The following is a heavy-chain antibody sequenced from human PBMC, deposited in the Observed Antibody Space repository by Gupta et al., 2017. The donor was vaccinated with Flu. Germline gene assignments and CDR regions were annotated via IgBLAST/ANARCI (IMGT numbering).Heavy chain of an antibody. CDR2: INHSGST. CDR3: ARDPHPGESSGWFNYYYYYGMDV. D-gene: IGHD6-19*01. V-gene: IGHV4-34*01. Sequence: QVQLQQWGAGLLKPSETLSLTCAVYGGSFSGYYWGWLRQPPGKGLEWIGEINHSGSTNYNPSRKRRVTISVDTSKNQFSLKLSSVTAADTAVYYCARDPHPGESSGWFNYYYYYGMDVWGKGTTVTVSS. J-gene: IGHJ6*04. CDR1: GGSFSGYY.